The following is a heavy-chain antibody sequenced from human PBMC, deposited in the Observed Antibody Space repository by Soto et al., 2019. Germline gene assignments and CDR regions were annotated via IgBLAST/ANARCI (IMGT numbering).Heavy chain of an antibody. CDR3: ARGWGRIFDC. CDR2: SNHSGST. V-gene: IGHV4-34*01. D-gene: IGHD7-27*01. J-gene: IGHJ4*02. CDR1: GGSFSGYY. Sequence: QVQLQQWGAGLLKPSETLSLTCAVYGGSFSGYYWNWIRQPPGKGLEWIGESNHSGSTNYNPSLKRRVTLSVDTSKNQFSLTLTSVTAPDTAVYYSARGWGRIFDCWGQGTLVTVSS.